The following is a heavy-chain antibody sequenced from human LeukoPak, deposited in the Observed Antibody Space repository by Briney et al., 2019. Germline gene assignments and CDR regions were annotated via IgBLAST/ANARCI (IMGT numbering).Heavy chain of an antibody. CDR2: MNPNRGNT. D-gene: IGHD6-19*01. V-gene: IGHV1-8*01. J-gene: IGHJ6*02. CDR1: GYPFSSYD. Sequence: ASVKVSCKASGYPFSSYDLNWVRQAPGQGLEWMGWMNPNRGNTGYAQKFQGRVTMTRNTSISTAYMELSSLRSEDTAVYYCARVIAVAGNLGWNYYYGMDVWGQGTTVTVSS. CDR3: ARVIAVAGNLGWNYYYGMDV.